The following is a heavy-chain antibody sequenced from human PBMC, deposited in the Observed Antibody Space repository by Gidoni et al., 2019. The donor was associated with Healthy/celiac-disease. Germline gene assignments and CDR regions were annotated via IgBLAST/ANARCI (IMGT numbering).Heavy chain of an antibody. D-gene: IGHD1-26*01. CDR1: GDSRTSYW. Sequence: VQLVQSGAEAKKPGESLKIPWTGSGDSRTSYWIGWVRQMPGKGLEWMGIIYPGDSDTSYSPSFRGQVTISADKSISTAYLQWSSLKASDTAMYYGARGYGGYYYYGMDVWGQGTTVTVSS. CDR2: IYPGDSDT. V-gene: IGHV5-51*01. CDR3: ARGYGGYYYYGMDV. J-gene: IGHJ6*02.